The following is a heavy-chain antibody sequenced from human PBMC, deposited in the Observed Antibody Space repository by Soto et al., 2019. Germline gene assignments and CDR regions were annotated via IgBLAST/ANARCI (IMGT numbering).Heavy chain of an antibody. J-gene: IGHJ6*02. V-gene: IGHV1-69*04. Sequence: GASVKVSCKGSGGTFNRYTITWVRQAPGQGLEWMGRIIPMFGIASYAQNFQGRVTITADKSTSTAYMELSSLRSEDTAVYYCARDRATRGYYYYGMDVWGQGTTVTVSS. CDR3: ARDRATRGYYYYGMDV. CDR1: GGTFNRYT. CDR2: IIPMFGIA. D-gene: IGHD4-17*01.